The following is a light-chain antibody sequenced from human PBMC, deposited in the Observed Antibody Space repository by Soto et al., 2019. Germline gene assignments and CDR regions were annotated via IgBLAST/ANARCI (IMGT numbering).Light chain of an antibody. CDR3: SSYTSSSTPV. V-gene: IGLV2-14*03. Sequence: QSALTQPASVSGSPGQSITISCTGTSSDVGGYNYVSWYQQHPGKAPKLMIYDVTNRPSGASHRFSGSKSGNTASLTISGHQAEDEADYYCSSYTSSSTPVFGGGTKLTVL. CDR2: DVT. CDR1: SSDVGGYNY. J-gene: IGLJ2*01.